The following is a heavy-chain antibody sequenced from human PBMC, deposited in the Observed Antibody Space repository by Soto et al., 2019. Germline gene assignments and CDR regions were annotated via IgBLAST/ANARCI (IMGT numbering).Heavy chain of an antibody. CDR3: ARVSAPREGLGGSFRY. J-gene: IGHJ4*02. Sequence: SETLSLTCAVSGYSISSGYYWGWIRQPPGKGLEWIGSIYHSGSTYYNPSLKSRVTISVDTSKNQFSLKLSSVTAADTAVYYCARVSAPREGLGGSFRYWGQGTLVTVSS. CDR2: IYHSGST. CDR1: GYSISSGYY. V-gene: IGHV4-38-2*01. D-gene: IGHD3-16*01.